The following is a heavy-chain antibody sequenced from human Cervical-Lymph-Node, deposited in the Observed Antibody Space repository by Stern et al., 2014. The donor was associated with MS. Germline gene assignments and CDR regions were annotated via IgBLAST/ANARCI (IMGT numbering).Heavy chain of an antibody. J-gene: IGHJ4*02. CDR2: INTNTGNP. CDR1: GYTFTNNA. Sequence: QVQLVQSGSELKKPGASVQVSCKTSGYTFTNNAMTWVRQAPGQGLEWMGWINTNTGNPTYAQGFKGRFVFSLDPSVSTAYLQISSLKAEDTAVYYCARVSNSGYYGDYWGQGTLVTVSS. D-gene: IGHD3-22*01. V-gene: IGHV7-4-1*02. CDR3: ARVSNSGYYGDY.